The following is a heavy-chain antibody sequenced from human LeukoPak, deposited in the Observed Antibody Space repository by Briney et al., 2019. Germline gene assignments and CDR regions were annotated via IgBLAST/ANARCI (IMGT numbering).Heavy chain of an antibody. CDR2: IDTNTGNP. D-gene: IGHD3-22*01. Sequence: ASVKVSCKATGYTFSSNAINWVRQAPGQGLEWMGWIDTNTGNPTYAQGFTGQFVFSLDTSVSTAYLQISSLKAEDTAEYFCARGYDSSGYFSDWGQGTLVTVSS. CDR3: ARGYDSSGYFSD. J-gene: IGHJ4*02. V-gene: IGHV7-4-1*02. CDR1: GYTFSSNA.